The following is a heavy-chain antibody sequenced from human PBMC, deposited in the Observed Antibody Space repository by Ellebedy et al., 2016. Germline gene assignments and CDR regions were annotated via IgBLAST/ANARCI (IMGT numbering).Heavy chain of an antibody. D-gene: IGHD6-13*01. CDR1: GFTFSAYW. Sequence: GGSLRLSCAASGFTFSAYWMSWVRQAPGKGLEWVANIRQDGGVKDYVDSVKGRFTISRDNAKNSLYLQMISLRAEETAIYYCTKFSRGAAENYWGQGTLVTVSS. J-gene: IGHJ4*02. CDR2: IRQDGGVK. V-gene: IGHV3-7*01. CDR3: TKFSRGAAENY.